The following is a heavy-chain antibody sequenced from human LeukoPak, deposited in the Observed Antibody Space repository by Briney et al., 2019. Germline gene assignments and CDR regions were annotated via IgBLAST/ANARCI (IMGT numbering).Heavy chain of an antibody. V-gene: IGHV3-7*01. Sequence: GGSLRLSCAASGFTFSSYSMSWVRQAPGKGLEWVANIKQDGSEKYYVDSVKGRFTISRDNAKNSLYLQMNSLRAEDTAVYYCARGPRFAIRLIVVVTKGHFDYWGQGTLVTVSS. J-gene: IGHJ4*02. CDR3: ARGPRFAIRLIVVVTKGHFDY. D-gene: IGHD3-22*01. CDR1: GFTFSSYS. CDR2: IKQDGSEK.